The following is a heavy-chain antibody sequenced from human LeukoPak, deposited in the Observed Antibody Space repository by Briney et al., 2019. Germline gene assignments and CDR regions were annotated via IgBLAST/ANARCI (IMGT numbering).Heavy chain of an antibody. J-gene: IGHJ4*02. CDR1: GGSIDTFY. D-gene: IGHD3-9*01. Sequence: PSETLSLTCTVSGGSIDTFYWSWFRQPPGEGLEWVGYIYYIGSSNYNPSLEGRVTISLTTSEHQFSLKLTSVTAADTAVYYCARRSQYYDILTGYYPNYYSDYWGQGTLVTVS. CDR3: ARRSQYYDILTGYYPNYYSDY. CDR2: IYYIGSS. V-gene: IGHV4-59*01.